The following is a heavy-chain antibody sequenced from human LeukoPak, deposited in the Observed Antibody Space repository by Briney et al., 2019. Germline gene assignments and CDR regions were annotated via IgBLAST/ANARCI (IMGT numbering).Heavy chain of an antibody. CDR2: ISTYNGNT. CDR3: ARGFFNSAYCGGDCFAEYFQY. D-gene: IGHD2-21*02. CDR1: GYTFTNYG. V-gene: IGHV1-18*01. Sequence: GASVKVSCKASGYTFTNYGISWVRQAPGQGLEWMGWISTYNGNTNYAQNLQGRVAMTTDTSTSTAYMELRSLRSDDTAVYYCARGFFNSAYCGGDCFAEYFQYWGQGNLVTVSS. J-gene: IGHJ1*01.